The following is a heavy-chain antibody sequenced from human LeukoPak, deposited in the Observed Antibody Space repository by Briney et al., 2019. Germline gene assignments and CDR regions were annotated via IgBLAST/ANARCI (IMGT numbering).Heavy chain of an antibody. Sequence: PSETLSLTCAVYGGSFSGYYWSWIRQPPGKGLEWIGEINHSGSTNYNPSLKSRVTISVDTSKNQFSLKLISVTAADTAVYYCARRRGYSYGSFDYWGQGTLVTVSS. V-gene: IGHV4-34*01. CDR3: ARRRGYSYGSFDY. CDR1: GGSFSGYY. J-gene: IGHJ4*02. CDR2: INHSGST. D-gene: IGHD5-18*01.